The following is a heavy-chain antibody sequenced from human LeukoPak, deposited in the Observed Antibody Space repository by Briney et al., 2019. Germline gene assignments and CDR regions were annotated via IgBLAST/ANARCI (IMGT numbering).Heavy chain of an antibody. J-gene: IGHJ6*02. CDR2: ISSSSSYI. CDR1: GFTFSSYS. Sequence: GGSLRLSCAASGFTFSSYSMNWVRQAPGKGLEWVSSISSSSSYIYYADSVKGRFTISRDNAKNSLYLQMDSLRAEDTAVYYCASSLHYYYYGMDVWGQGTTVTVSS. V-gene: IGHV3-21*01. CDR3: ASSLHYYYYGMDV.